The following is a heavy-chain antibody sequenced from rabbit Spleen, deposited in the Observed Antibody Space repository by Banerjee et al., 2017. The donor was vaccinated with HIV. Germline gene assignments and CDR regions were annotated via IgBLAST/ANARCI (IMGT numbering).Heavy chain of an antibody. CDR3: ARSIYGYGPRLDL. J-gene: IGHJ3*01. V-gene: IGHV1S45*01. D-gene: IGHD6-1*01. CDR1: GFTINSNYY. CDR2: IAGSSSGFT. Sequence: QEQLVESGGGLVQPEGSLTLTCTASGFTINSNYYMCWVRQAPGKGLEWISCIAGSSSGFTYSATWAKGRFTCSKTSSTTVTLQMTSLTVADTATYFCARSIYGYGPRLDLWGPGTLVTVS.